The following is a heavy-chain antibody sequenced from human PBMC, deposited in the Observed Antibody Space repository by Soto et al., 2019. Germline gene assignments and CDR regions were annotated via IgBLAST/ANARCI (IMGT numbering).Heavy chain of an antibody. CDR1: GFDVSTRS. V-gene: IGHV3-66*01. D-gene: IGHD6-6*01. J-gene: IGHJ4*01. CDR2: LYDSGST. Sequence: EVQLVESGGALVQPGGSLRLSCAGSGFDVSTRSMSWVRQAQGKGPEWVSSLYDSGSTYYAGSVRGRFSISRDNSKNTLYLQMTSLRAEDTAVYFCARGVAARVSAPDFWGQGTLVTVSS. CDR3: ARGVAARVSAPDF.